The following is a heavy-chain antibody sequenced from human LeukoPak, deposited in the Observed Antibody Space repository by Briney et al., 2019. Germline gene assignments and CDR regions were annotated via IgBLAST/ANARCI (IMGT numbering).Heavy chain of an antibody. D-gene: IGHD2-21*01. CDR3: ARGAGEGFDP. CDR1: GFTFGTYD. Sequence: GGSLRLSCAASGFTFGTYDMHWVRQATGKGLEWVSGIGTGGDTYYSSSVKGRFTISRENAENSLYLQMNSLRAGDTAVYSCARGAGEGFDPWGQGTLVTVSS. CDR2: IGTGGDT. V-gene: IGHV3-13*01. J-gene: IGHJ5*02.